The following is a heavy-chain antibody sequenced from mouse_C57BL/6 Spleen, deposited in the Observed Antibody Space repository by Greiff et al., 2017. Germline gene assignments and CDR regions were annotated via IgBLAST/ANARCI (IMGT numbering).Heavy chain of an antibody. Sequence: QVQLQQSGAELVKPGASVKLSCKASGYTFTSYWMHWVKQRPGQGLEWIGMIHPNSGSTNYNEKFKSKATLTVDKSSSTAYMQLSSLTSEDSAVYYCARNDYDPPWFAYWGQGTLVTVSA. CDR2: IHPNSGST. J-gene: IGHJ3*01. V-gene: IGHV1-64*01. CDR3: ARNDYDPPWFAY. CDR1: GYTFTSYW. D-gene: IGHD2-4*01.